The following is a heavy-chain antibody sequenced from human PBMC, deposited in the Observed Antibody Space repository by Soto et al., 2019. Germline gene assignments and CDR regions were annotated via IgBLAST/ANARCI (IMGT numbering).Heavy chain of an antibody. D-gene: IGHD4-17*01. CDR1: GGSISGYY. J-gene: IGHJ3*02. CDR3: ARKNGVLDAFDI. Sequence: SETLSLTCSVSGGSISGYYWSWIRQPPGKGLQWIGYIYYSGSTNYNPSLKSRVTISVGTSKNQFSLKLSSVTAVDTAVYYCARKNGVLDAFDIWGQGPMVTVSS. CDR2: IYYSGST. V-gene: IGHV4-59*12.